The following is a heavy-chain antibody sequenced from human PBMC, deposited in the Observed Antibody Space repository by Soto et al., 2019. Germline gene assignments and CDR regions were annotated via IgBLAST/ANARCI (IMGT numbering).Heavy chain of an antibody. J-gene: IGHJ3*02. CDR1: GYTFTSYY. D-gene: IGHD3-3*01. CDR2: INPSGGST. CDR3: ARVAGLGWSGWYAFDI. Sequence: ASVKVSCKASGYTFTSYYMHWVRQAPGQGLEWMGIINPSGGSTSYAQKFQGRVTMTRDTSTSTVYMELSSLRSEDTAVYYCARVAGLGWSGWYAFDIWGQGIMVTVSS. V-gene: IGHV1-46*03.